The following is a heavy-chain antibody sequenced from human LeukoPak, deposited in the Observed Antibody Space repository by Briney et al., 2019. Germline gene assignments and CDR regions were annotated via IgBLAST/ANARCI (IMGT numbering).Heavy chain of an antibody. Sequence: GGSLRLSCAASGFTFSSYAMSWVRQAPGKGLEWVSYISGSSMIYYADSVKGRFTISRDIASNSLYLQMNSLRAEDTGVYYCAREASYSSSWATFDYWGQGTLVTVSS. CDR3: AREASYSSSWATFDY. J-gene: IGHJ4*02. V-gene: IGHV3-48*01. CDR2: ISGSSMI. D-gene: IGHD6-13*01. CDR1: GFTFSSYA.